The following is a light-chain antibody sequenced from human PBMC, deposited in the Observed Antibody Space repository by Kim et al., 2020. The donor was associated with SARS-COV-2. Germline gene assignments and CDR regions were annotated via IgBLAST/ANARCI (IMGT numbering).Light chain of an antibody. J-gene: IGLJ3*02. CDR3: SSYADSSSLL. V-gene: IGLV2-11*01. CDR2: AVT. CDR1: SSDVGGYNY. Sequence: GHAVTLSCTGTSSDVGGYNYVSWYQLHPGKAPNLMIYAVTERPSGVPDRFSGSKSGNTAFLTISGLQAEDEADYYCSSYADSSSLLFGGGTQLTVL.